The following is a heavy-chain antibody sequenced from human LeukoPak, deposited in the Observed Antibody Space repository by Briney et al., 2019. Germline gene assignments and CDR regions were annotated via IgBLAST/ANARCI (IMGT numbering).Heavy chain of an antibody. D-gene: IGHD6-13*01. CDR1: GGSISSSSYY. V-gene: IGHV4-39*07. Sequence: SETLSLTCTVSGGSISSSSYYWGWIRQPPGKGLEWIGSIYYSGSTYYNPSLKSRVTISVDTSKNQFSLKLSSVTAADTAVYYCARERAAASSFDYWGQGTLVTVSS. J-gene: IGHJ4*02. CDR3: ARERAAASSFDY. CDR2: IYYSGST.